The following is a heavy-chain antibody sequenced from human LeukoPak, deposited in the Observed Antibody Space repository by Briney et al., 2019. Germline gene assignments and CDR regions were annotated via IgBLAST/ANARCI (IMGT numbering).Heavy chain of an antibody. CDR2: ISSSGSTI. V-gene: IGHV3-11*01. Sequence: PGGSLRLSCAASGFTFSDYYVSWIRQAPGKGLEWVSYISSSGSTIYYADSVKGRFTISRDNAKNSLYLQMNSLRAEDTAVYYCARQEYSYGQYYFDYWGQGTLVTVSS. D-gene: IGHD5-18*01. CDR1: GFTFSDYY. J-gene: IGHJ4*02. CDR3: ARQEYSYGQYYFDY.